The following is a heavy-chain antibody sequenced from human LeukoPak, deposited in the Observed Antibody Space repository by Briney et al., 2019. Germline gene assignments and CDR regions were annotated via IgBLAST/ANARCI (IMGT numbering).Heavy chain of an antibody. V-gene: IGHV3-33*06. CDR1: GFTFRNYG. CDR2: IWYDGSNK. D-gene: IGHD3-10*01. J-gene: IGHJ4*02. Sequence: PGRSLRLSCAASGFTFRNYGMHWVRQAPGKGLEWVAIIWYDGSNKYYADSVKGRFTISRDNPKNTLYLQMNSLRAEDTAVYYCAKEYDSGGHGANFDYWGQGTLVTVSS. CDR3: AKEYDSGGHGANFDY.